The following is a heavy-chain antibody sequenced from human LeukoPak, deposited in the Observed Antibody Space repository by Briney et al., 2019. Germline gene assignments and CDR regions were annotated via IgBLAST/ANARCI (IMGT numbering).Heavy chain of an antibody. D-gene: IGHD6-19*01. V-gene: IGHV3-21*01. CDR3: ARERGGYSSGWSSYYFDY. Sequence: GGSLRLSCAASGFTFSSYSMNWVRQAPGKGLEWVSSISRSSSYIYYADSVKGRFTISRDNAKNSLYLQMNSLRAEDTAVYYCARERGGYSSGWSSYYFDYWGQGTLVTVSS. J-gene: IGHJ4*02. CDR1: GFTFSSYS. CDR2: ISRSSSYI.